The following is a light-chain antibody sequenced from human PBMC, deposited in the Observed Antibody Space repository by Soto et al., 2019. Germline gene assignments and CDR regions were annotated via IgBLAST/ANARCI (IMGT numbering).Light chain of an antibody. V-gene: IGKV3-20*01. CDR1: QSVSSSY. CDR2: GAS. CDR3: QQYGSSPRFT. Sequence: EIVLTQSPGTLSLSPGERATLSCRASQSVSSSYLAWYQQKPGQAPRLLIYGASSRATGIPDRFSGSGSGTAVTLPTSRLEQEEVAVDYCQQYGSSPRFTFGHGTKVEIK. J-gene: IGKJ3*01.